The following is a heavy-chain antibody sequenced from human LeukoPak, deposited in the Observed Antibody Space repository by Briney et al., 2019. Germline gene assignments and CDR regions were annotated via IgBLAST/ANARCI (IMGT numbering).Heavy chain of an antibody. J-gene: IGHJ4*02. V-gene: IGHV1-18*04. CDR3: ARPLYDSSGYYGTYYYDY. CDR2: ISAYNGNT. Sequence: ASVKVSCKASGYTFTGYYMHWVRQAPGQGLEWMGWISAYNGNTNYAQKLQGRVTMTTDTSTSTAYMELRSLRSDDTAVYYCARPLYDSSGYYGTYYYDYWGQGTLVTVSS. CDR1: GYTFTGYY. D-gene: IGHD3-22*01.